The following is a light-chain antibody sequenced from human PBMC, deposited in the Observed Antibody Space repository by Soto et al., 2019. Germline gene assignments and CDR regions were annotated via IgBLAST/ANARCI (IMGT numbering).Light chain of an antibody. Sequence: QAVVTQPASLSGSPGQSITISCTGTSSDIGAYDYVSWFQQHPGKAPKLMISEVNNRPSGVSNRFSGSKSITSASLTISGLQTADEAHYFCASYTMTNTLVFGGGTKLTVL. J-gene: IGLJ3*02. CDR1: SSDIGAYDY. CDR3: ASYTMTNTLV. CDR2: EVN. V-gene: IGLV2-14*01.